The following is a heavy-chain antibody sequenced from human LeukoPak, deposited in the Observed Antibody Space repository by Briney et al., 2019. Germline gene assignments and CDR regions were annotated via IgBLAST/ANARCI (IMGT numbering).Heavy chain of an antibody. J-gene: IGHJ6*02. Sequence: PGGSLRLSCAASGFTFGTYGVHWVRQAPGKGLEWVAVISYDGSHKSFGDSVKGRFTISRDNSKNTLYLHMNRLRAEDTAVYYCAKALSGYDSGYYYDMDAWGQGTTVTVSS. CDR1: GFTFGTYG. D-gene: IGHD5-12*01. CDR3: AKALSGYDSGYYYDMDA. V-gene: IGHV3-30*18. CDR2: ISYDGSHK.